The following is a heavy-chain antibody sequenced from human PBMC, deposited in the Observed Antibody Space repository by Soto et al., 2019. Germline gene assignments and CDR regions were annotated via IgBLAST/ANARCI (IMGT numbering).Heavy chain of an antibody. Sequence: SETLSLTCTVSGGSISSHYWSWIRQPPGKGLEWIGYIYYSGSTNYNPSLKSRVTISVDTSKNQFSLKLSSVTAADTAVYYCARPMNYNDYLDYWGQGTLVTVSS. CDR2: IYYSGST. J-gene: IGHJ4*02. CDR1: GGSISSHY. D-gene: IGHD3-10*01. V-gene: IGHV4-59*11. CDR3: ARPMNYNDYLDY.